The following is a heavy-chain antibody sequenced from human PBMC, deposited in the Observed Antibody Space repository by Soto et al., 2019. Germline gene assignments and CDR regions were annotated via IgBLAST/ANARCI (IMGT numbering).Heavy chain of an antibody. D-gene: IGHD1-26*01. J-gene: IGHJ4*02. Sequence: GGSLRLSCAGSGFIFSGYSMSWVRQAPGKGLEWVSSISTTSTYIYYADSVKGRFTVSRDNAKNSLYLQMTGLRPEDTAMYYCARDGIVGTTDFFDYWGQGTLVTVSS. CDR2: ISTTSTYI. CDR3: ARDGIVGTTDFFDY. CDR1: GFIFSGYS. V-gene: IGHV3-21*01.